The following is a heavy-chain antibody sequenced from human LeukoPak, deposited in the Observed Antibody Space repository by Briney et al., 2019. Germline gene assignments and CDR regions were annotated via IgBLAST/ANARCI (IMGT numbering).Heavy chain of an antibody. V-gene: IGHV1-18*01. J-gene: IGHJ4*02. CDR1: GYTFTDFG. D-gene: IGHD5-18*01. CDR2: SSAYNGNR. CDR3: ARDLGEDTTMIFFDF. Sequence: ASVKVSCKASGYTFTDFGISWVRQAPGQGLEWMGWSSAYNGNRRYAQNVQGRVTMTVDTSTDTAYMELRSLRSDDTAMYYRARDLGEDTTMIFFDFWGQGTLVTVSS.